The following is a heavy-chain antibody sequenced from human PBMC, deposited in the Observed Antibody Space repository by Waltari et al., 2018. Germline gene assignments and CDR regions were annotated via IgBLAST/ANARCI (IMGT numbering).Heavy chain of an antibody. CDR2: INWNGGST. Sequence: EVQLVESGGGVVRPGGSLRLSCAASGFTFDDYGMSWVREAQGKGLRWVCGINWNGGSTGYAEAVKGRFTSSRDNAKNSLYLQMNRRRAEDTALYHCARGHYGDHFDYWGQGTLVTVSS. CDR3: ARGHYGDHFDY. D-gene: IGHD4-17*01. CDR1: GFTFDDYG. J-gene: IGHJ4*02. V-gene: IGHV3-20*01.